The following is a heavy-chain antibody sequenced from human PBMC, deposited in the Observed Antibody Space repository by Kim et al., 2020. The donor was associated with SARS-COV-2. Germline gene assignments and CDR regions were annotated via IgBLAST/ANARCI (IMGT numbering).Heavy chain of an antibody. D-gene: IGHD3-3*01. CDR2: INTNTGNP. CDR1: GYTFTSYA. J-gene: IGHJ5*02. V-gene: IGHV7-4-1*02. CDR3: ARDAVITIFGVVIIGQGGWFDP. Sequence: ASVKVSCKASGYTFTSYALNWVRQAPGQGLEWMGWINTNTGNPMYAQGFTGRFVFSLDTSVNTAYLQISSLKAEDTAVYYCARDAVITIFGVVIIGQGGWFDPWGQGTLVTVSS.